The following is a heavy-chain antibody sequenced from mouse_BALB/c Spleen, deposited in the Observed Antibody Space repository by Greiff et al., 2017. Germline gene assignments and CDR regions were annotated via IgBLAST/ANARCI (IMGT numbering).Heavy chain of an antibody. CDR1: GFSLTSYG. V-gene: IGHV2-9*02. CDR2: IWAGGST. Sequence: QVQLKESGPGLVAPSQSLSITCTVSGFSLTSYGVHWVRQPPGKGLEWLGVIWAGGSTNYNSALMSRLSISKDNSKSQVFLKMNSLQTDDTAMYYCARYYGSSGYYAMDYWGQGTSVTVAS. D-gene: IGHD1-1*01. CDR3: ARYYGSSGYYAMDY. J-gene: IGHJ4*01.